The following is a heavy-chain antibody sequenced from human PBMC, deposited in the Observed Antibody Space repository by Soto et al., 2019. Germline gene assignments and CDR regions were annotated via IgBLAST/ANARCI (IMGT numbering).Heavy chain of an antibody. CDR3: ARHPLMTTAMDV. V-gene: IGHV5-51*01. J-gene: IGHJ6*02. D-gene: IGHD4-4*01. Sequence: GESLKLSCKGCGYSCTSYWVGWVLQMPGKGLEWMGIIYPGDSDTRYSPSFQGQVTISADKSISTAYLQWSSLKASDTAMYYCARHPLMTTAMDVWGQGTTVTVSS. CDR1: GYSCTSYW. CDR2: IYPGDSDT.